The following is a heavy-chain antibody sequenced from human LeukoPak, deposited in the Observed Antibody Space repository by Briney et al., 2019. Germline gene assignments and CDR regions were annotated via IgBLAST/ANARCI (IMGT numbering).Heavy chain of an antibody. Sequence: SETLSLTCTVSGGSISSSSYYWGWIRQPPGKGLEWIGSIYYSGSTYYNPSLKSRVTISVDTSKNQFSLKLSSVTAAGTAVYYCARDYYDSSGYFRIPFDYWGQGTLVTVSS. V-gene: IGHV4-39*07. D-gene: IGHD3-22*01. CDR2: IYYSGST. CDR1: GGSISSSSYY. J-gene: IGHJ4*02. CDR3: ARDYYDSSGYFRIPFDY.